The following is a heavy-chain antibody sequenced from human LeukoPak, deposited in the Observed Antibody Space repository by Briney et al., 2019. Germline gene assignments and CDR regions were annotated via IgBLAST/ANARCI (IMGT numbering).Heavy chain of an antibody. CDR3: ARDRSYDFWSGYSTPDY. D-gene: IGHD3-3*01. J-gene: IGHJ4*02. Sequence: GGSLRLSCAASGFTFSSYGMPWVRQAPGKGLEWVAVIWYDGSNKYYADSVKGRFTISRDNSKNTLDLQMNSLRAEDTAVYYCARDRSYDFWSGYSTPDYWGQGTLVTVSS. CDR1: GFTFSSYG. V-gene: IGHV3-33*01. CDR2: IWYDGSNK.